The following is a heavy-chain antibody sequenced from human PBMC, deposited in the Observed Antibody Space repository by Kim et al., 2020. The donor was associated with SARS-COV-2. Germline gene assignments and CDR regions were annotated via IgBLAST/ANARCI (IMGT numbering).Heavy chain of an antibody. CDR2: ISYDGSNK. Sequence: GGSLRLSCAASGFTFSSYGMHWVRQAPGKGLEWVAVISYDGSNKYYADSVKGRFTISRDNSKNTLYLQMNSLRAEDTAAYYCVKAPSFWSGHGAVYGMDVWGQGTTVTVSS. D-gene: IGHD3-3*01. V-gene: IGHV3-30*18. CDR3: VKAPSFWSGHGAVYGMDV. J-gene: IGHJ6*02. CDR1: GFTFSSYG.